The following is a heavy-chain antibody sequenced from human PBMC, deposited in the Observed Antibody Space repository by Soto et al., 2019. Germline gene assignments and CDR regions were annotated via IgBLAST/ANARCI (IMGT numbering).Heavy chain of an antibody. CDR2: IYYSGST. J-gene: IGHJ4*02. Sequence: SETLSLTCTVSGGSISSYYWSWIRQPPGKGLEWIGYIYYSGSTNYNPSLKSRVTISVDTSKNQFSLKLSSVTAADTAVYYCAKATTPRDTAMVPFAYWGQGTLVTVSS. V-gene: IGHV4-59*01. D-gene: IGHD5-18*01. CDR1: GGSISSYY. CDR3: AKATTPRDTAMVPFAY.